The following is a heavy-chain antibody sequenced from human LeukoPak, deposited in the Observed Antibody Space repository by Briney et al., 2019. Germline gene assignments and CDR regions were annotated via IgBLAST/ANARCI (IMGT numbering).Heavy chain of an antibody. D-gene: IGHD4-17*01. CDR2: IFYSGST. J-gene: IGHJ3*02. V-gene: IGHV4-59*01. Sequence: PSETLSLTCTVSGGSISSYYWSWIRQPPGKGLEWIGYIFYSGSTNYNPSLKSRVTISVDTSKNQFSLKLSSVTAADTAVYYCARWGSFTVTTRNAFDIWGQGTMVTVSS. CDR3: ARWGSFTVTTRNAFDI. CDR1: GGSISSYY.